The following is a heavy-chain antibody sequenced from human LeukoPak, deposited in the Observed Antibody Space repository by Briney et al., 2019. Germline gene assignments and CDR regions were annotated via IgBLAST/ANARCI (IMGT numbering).Heavy chain of an antibody. V-gene: IGHV1-69*02. CDR3: ARKVRASDDDY. J-gene: IGHJ4*02. D-gene: IGHD2-2*01. CDR2: IIPILGIV. CDR1: GGTFSSYT. Sequence: SVKVSCKASGGTFSSYTISWVRQAPGQGLEWMGRIIPILGIVNYAQKFQGRVTITADKSTSTAYMELSSLRSQDTAVYYCARKVRASDDDYWGQGTLVTVSS.